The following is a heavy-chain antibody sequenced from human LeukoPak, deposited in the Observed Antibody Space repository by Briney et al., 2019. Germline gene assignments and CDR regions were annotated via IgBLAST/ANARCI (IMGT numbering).Heavy chain of an antibody. D-gene: IGHD5-12*01. V-gene: IGHV3-21*01. CDR2: IGISSNKI. CDR1: GFTLRSYT. J-gene: IGHJ4*02. Sequence: GGSLRLPCAASGFTLRSYTMNWVRQAPGKGLEWVSSIGISSNKIYYADSVKGRFIISRDNAKNSVYLQMNSLRAEDTAVYYCAKGVATTYFDYWGQGTLVTVSS. CDR3: AKGVATTYFDY.